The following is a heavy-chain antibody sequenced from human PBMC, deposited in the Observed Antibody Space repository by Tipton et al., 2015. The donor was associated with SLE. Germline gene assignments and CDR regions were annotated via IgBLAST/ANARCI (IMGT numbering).Heavy chain of an antibody. CDR1: GFTFSSYS. J-gene: IGHJ4*02. D-gene: IGHD3-3*01. CDR2: ISSSSSYI. Sequence: SGFTFSSYSMNWVRQAPGKGLEWVSSISSSSSYIYYADSVKGRFTISRDNAKNSLYLQMNSLRAEDTAVYYCARGRGLIDFWSGYIIDYWAQGTLVTVSS. V-gene: IGHV3-21*03. CDR3: ARGRGLIDFWSGYIIDY.